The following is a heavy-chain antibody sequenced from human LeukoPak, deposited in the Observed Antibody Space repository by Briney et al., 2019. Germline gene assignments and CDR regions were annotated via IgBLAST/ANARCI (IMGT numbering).Heavy chain of an antibody. CDR3: ARDISGYDTFDL. CDR2: ISYSGST. CDR1: GDSISSYV. V-gene: IGHV4-59*01. Sequence: SETPSLTCTVSGDSISSYVWNWIRQPPGKGLEWIAYISYSGSTNYNPSLKSRVTISVDTSKNQFSLRLSSVTAADTAVYYCARDISGYDTFDLWGRGTMVTVSS. D-gene: IGHD5-12*01. J-gene: IGHJ3*01.